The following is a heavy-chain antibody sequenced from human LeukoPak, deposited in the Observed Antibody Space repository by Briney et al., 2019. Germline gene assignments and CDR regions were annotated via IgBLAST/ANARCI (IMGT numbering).Heavy chain of an antibody. CDR3: ARGVYCGGDCYWCDP. J-gene: IGHJ5*02. Sequence: SETLSLTCTVSGGSISSGDYYWSWIRQPPGKGLEWIGYIYYSGSTYHNPSLKSRVTISVDTSKNQFSLKLSSVTAADTAVYYCARGVYCGGDCYWCDPWGQGTLVTVSS. V-gene: IGHV4-30-4*08. D-gene: IGHD2-21*01. CDR1: GGSISSGDYY. CDR2: IYYSGST.